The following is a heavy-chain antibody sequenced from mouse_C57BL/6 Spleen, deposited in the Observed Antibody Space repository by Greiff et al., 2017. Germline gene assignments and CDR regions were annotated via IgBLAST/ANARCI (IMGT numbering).Heavy chain of an antibody. CDR1: GYTFTSYW. Sequence: QVQLQQPGAELVKPGASVKMSCKASGYTFTSYWITWVKQRPGQGLEWIGDIYPGSGSTNYNEKFKSKATLTVDTSSSTAYMQLSSLTSEDSAVYYCARGYYSNYEGYFDYWGQGTTLTVSS. V-gene: IGHV1-55*01. CDR3: ARGYYSNYEGYFDY. J-gene: IGHJ2*01. CDR2: IYPGSGST. D-gene: IGHD2-5*01.